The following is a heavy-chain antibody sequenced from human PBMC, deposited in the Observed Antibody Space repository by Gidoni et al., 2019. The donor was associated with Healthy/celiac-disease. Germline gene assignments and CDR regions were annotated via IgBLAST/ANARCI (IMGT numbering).Heavy chain of an antibody. CDR1: GFTFSSYA. J-gene: IGHJ4*02. Sequence: EVQLLESGGGLVQPGGSLRLSCAASGFTFSSYAMSWVRQAPGKGLEWVSAISGRGGSTYYADSVKGRFTISRDNSKNTLYLQMNSLRAEDTAVYYCAKVLANYYDSSGVFDYWGQGTLVTVSS. V-gene: IGHV3-23*01. CDR3: AKVLANYYDSSGVFDY. D-gene: IGHD3-22*01. CDR2: ISGRGGST.